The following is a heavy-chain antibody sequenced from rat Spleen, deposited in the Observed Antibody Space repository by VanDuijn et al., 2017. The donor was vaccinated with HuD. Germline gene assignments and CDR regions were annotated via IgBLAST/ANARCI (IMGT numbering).Heavy chain of an antibody. V-gene: IGHV2-4*01. Sequence: QVQLKESGPGLVQPSQTLSLTCTVSGFSLTSNGVSWVCQPPGKGLEWIAAISSGGSTYYNSALKSRLSISRDASKSQVFLKLNILQTEDTAIYYCTREGMGITPLYFDYWGQGVMVTVSS. J-gene: IGHJ2*01. CDR2: ISSGGST. CDR1: GFSLTSNG. CDR3: TREGMGITPLYFDY. D-gene: IGHD1-9*01.